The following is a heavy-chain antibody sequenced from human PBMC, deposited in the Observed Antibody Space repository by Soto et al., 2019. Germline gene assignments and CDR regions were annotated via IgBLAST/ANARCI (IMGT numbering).Heavy chain of an antibody. CDR1: GFTFSTYW. D-gene: IGHD6-19*01. Sequence: GGFLRLSCAASGFTFSTYWMSWVRQAPGKGLEWVANIKQDGSEKYYVDSVKGRFTISRDNAKNLLYLQMSSLRAEDTGLYYCAAFSSGDLLPGYWGQGTLVTVSS. V-gene: IGHV3-7*01. J-gene: IGHJ4*02. CDR2: IKQDGSEK. CDR3: AAFSSGDLLPGY.